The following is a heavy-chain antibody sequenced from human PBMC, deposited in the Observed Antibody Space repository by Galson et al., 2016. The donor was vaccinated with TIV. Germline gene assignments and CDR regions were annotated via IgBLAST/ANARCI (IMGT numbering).Heavy chain of an antibody. Sequence: ETLSLTCIVSGGSISSGRYYWSWIRQPAGKGLEWIGYIYTNGNSNYNPSLLSRATISLDTSKNQFFLRLNSVTAADTAIYYCARVLYFYTSGSYPDYYTMDVWGQGTTVTVSS. D-gene: IGHD3-10*01. CDR3: ARVLYFYTSGSYPDYYTMDV. V-gene: IGHV4-61*10. CDR2: IYTNGNS. CDR1: GGSISSGRYY. J-gene: IGHJ6*02.